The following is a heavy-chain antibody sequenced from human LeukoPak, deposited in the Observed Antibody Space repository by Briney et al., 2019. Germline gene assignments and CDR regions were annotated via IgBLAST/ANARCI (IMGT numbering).Heavy chain of an antibody. V-gene: IGHV1-2*02. D-gene: IGHD6-13*01. J-gene: IGHJ6*03. CDR1: GYTFTGYY. CDR2: INPNSGGT. Sequence: GASVKVSCKASGYTFTGYYMHWVRWAPGQGLEWMGWINPNSGGTNYAQKFQGRVTMTRDTSISTAYMELSRLRSDDTAVYYCARSIAAAAFYYYYMDVWGKGTTVTISS. CDR3: ARSIAAAAFYYYYMDV.